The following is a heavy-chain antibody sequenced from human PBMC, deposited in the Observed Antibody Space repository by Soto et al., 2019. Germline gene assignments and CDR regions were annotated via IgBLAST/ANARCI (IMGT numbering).Heavy chain of an antibody. CDR1: GGSFSGYY. V-gene: IGHV4-34*01. J-gene: IGHJ4*02. Sequence: QVQLQQWGAGLLKPSETLSLTCAVYGGSFSGYYWSWIRQPPGKGLEWIGEINHSGSTNYNPSLKSRVTISVDTSKNQFSLKLSSVTAADTAVYYCARERWLQKKFDYWGQGTLVTVSS. D-gene: IGHD5-12*01. CDR3: ARERWLQKKFDY. CDR2: INHSGST.